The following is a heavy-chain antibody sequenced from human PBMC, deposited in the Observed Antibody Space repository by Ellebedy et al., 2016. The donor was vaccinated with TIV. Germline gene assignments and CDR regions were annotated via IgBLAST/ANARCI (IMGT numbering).Heavy chain of an antibody. V-gene: IGHV4-4*02. J-gene: IGHJ4*02. CDR2: IYHTGST. Sequence: SETLSLTCAVSDGSIRSSYWWSWVRQAPGKGLEWIGEIYHTGSTNYNPSLRNRLMILVDPSNNQFSLRLTSVSAADTAVYYCARGGVSYSDYWGQGTLVTVSS. CDR1: DGSIRSSYW. D-gene: IGHD2-8*01. CDR3: ARGGVSYSDY.